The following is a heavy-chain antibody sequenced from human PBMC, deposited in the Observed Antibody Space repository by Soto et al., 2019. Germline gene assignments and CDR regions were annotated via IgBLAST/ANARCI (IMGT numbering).Heavy chain of an antibody. J-gene: IGHJ4*02. CDR3: ARRNDYDGRGYYLDY. Sequence: PGESLKISCKGSGYSFANYWIGWVRQMPWKGLEWMGIIYPGDSDTRHSPSFQGQVTISADKSISTAYLQWSSLKASDTAMYYCARRNDYDGRGYYLDYWGQGTLVTVSS. CDR2: IYPGDSDT. D-gene: IGHD3-22*01. V-gene: IGHV5-51*01. CDR1: GYSFANYW.